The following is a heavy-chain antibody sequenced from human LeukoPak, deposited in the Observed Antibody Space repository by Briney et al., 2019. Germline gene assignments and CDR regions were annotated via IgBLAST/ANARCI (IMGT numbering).Heavy chain of an antibody. CDR2: IKQDGSEK. CDR3: AVVGGPFDI. CDR1: GFTFSSDW. D-gene: IGHD2-15*01. V-gene: IGHV3-7*01. J-gene: IGHJ3*02. Sequence: GGSLRLSCVASGFTFSSDWMSWVRQAPGKGLEWVANIKQDGSEKYYVDSVKGRFTVSRDNSKNTLYLQMNSLRAEDTAVYYCAVVGGPFDIWGQGTMVTVSS.